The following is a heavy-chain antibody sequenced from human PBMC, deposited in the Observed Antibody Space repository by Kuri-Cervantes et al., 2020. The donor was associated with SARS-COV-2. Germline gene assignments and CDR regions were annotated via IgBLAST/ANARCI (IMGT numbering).Heavy chain of an antibody. Sequence: GGSLRLSCAASGFNFSTTDMHWVRQAPGKGLEWVAFISSDANHKKRMVSGKGRFTTSRDNSQNTLLLQMTSLRSEDTAIYYCAKDHFGVPDFWGQGTLVTISS. J-gene: IGHJ4*02. CDR3: AKDHFGVPDF. CDR2: ISSDANHK. D-gene: IGHD2-21*01. V-gene: IGHV3-30*18. CDR1: GFNFSTTD.